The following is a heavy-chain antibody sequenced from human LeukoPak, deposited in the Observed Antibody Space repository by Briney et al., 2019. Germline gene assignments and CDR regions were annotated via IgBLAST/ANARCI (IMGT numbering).Heavy chain of an antibody. Sequence: GASVKLSCKASGYTFTGYYMHWVRQAPGPGLEWMGWINPNSGGTNYAQKFQGRVTMTSDTSISTAYMELTRLRSDDTAVYYCARVFGVVIDAFDIWGQGTMVTVSS. J-gene: IGHJ3*02. CDR2: INPNSGGT. V-gene: IGHV1-2*02. CDR3: ARVFGVVIDAFDI. D-gene: IGHD3-3*01. CDR1: GYTFTGYY.